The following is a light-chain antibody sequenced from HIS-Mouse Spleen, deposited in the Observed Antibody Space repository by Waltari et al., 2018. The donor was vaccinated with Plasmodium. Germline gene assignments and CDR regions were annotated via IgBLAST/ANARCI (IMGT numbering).Light chain of an antibody. CDR2: EDS. CDR1: ALPKKY. CDR3: YSTDSSGNHRV. J-gene: IGLJ3*02. V-gene: IGLV3-10*01. Sequence: SYELTQPPSVSVSPGQTARTTRSGDALPKKYAYWYQQKSGQAPVLVIYEDSKRPSGIPERFSGSSPGTMATLTISGAQVEDEADYYCYSTDSSGNHRVFGGGTKLTVL.